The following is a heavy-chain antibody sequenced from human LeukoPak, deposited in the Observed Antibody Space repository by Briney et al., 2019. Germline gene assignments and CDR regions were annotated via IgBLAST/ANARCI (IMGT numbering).Heavy chain of an antibody. D-gene: IGHD5-18*01. J-gene: IGHJ4*02. Sequence: ASVKVSCKASGGTFRSYAISWVRQAPGQGLEWMGGIIPIFGTANYAQKFQGRVTITADESTSTAYMELSSLRSEDTAVYYCARGPPWAMVLVDWGQGTLVTVSS. V-gene: IGHV1-69*13. CDR2: IIPIFGTA. CDR1: GGTFRSYA. CDR3: ARGPPWAMVLVD.